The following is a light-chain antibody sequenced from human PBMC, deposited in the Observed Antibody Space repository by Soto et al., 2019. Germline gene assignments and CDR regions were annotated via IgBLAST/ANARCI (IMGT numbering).Light chain of an antibody. V-gene: IGKV1-39*01. Sequence: DIQMTQSPSSLSASFGDRVTITCRASQSIANYLYWYHQQPGRAPKLLIYSTSTLQTEVPSRFSGSGSGTDFTLTINSLQPEDFGSYYCQQSYSFPRTFGQGTKVDIK. CDR2: STS. CDR3: QQSYSFPRT. CDR1: QSIANY. J-gene: IGKJ1*01.